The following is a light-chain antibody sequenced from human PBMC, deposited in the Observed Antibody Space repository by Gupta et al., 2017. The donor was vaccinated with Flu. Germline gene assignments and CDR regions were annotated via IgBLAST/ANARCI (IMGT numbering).Light chain of an antibody. CDR3: QQSYTTPYT. V-gene: IGKV1-39*01. CDR1: HIINNF. J-gene: IGKJ2*01. CDR2: AAS. Sequence: DIQMTQSPSSLSASVGDRVTISCRASHIINNFLNWYQQKPGKAPTRLIYAASSLQSGVPPRFSGSGFGTEFILTISSLQPEDFATYYCQQSYTTPYTFGQGTKLEI.